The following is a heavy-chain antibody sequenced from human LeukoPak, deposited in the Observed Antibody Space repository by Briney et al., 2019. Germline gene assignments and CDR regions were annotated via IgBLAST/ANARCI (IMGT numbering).Heavy chain of an antibody. V-gene: IGHV4-59*12. J-gene: IGHJ4*02. Sequence: SETLSLTRTVSGGSISSYYWSWLRQPPGKGLEYIGYTHYSGATNYNPSLKSRVTISLDTSGNQFSLKLSSMTAADTAVYYCARDLREFARRFDYWGQGTLVTVSS. CDR3: ARDLREFARRFDY. D-gene: IGHD3-10*01. CDR1: GGSISSYY. CDR2: THYSGAT.